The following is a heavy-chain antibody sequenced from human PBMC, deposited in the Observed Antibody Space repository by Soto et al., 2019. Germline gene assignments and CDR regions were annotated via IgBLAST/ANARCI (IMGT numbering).Heavy chain of an antibody. J-gene: IGHJ4*02. Sequence: QVQLVQSGAEVKKPGSSVKVSCKASGGTFSSYAISWVRQAPGQGLEWMGGIIPIFGTANYAQKFQGRVTITADESTSTAYVELSSLRSEDTAVYYCARGPILGLMVYAGSFDYWGQGTLVTVSS. V-gene: IGHV1-69*01. CDR2: IIPIFGTA. D-gene: IGHD2-8*01. CDR3: ARGPILGLMVYAGSFDY. CDR1: GGTFSSYA.